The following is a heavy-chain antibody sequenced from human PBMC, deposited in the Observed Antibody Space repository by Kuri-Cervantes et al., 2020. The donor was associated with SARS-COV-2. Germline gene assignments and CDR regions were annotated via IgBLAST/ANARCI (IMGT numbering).Heavy chain of an antibody. CDR2: ISSSSSYI. V-gene: IGHV3-21*01. D-gene: IGHD4-11*01. CDR1: GFTFSSYS. J-gene: IGHJ4*02. Sequence: GESLKISCAASGFTFSSYSMNWVRQAPGKGLEWVSSISSSSSYIYYADSVKGRFTISRDNAKNSLYLQMNSQRAEDTAVYYCARGTTGSGYWGQGTLVTVSS. CDR3: ARGTTGSGY.